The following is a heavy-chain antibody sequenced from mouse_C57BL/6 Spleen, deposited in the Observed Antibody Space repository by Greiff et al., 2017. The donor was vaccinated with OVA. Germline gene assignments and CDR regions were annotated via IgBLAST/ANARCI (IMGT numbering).Heavy chain of an antibody. CDR2: IDPSDSET. Sequence: QVQLKQPGAELVRPGSSVKLSCKASGYTFTSYWMHWVKQRPIQGLEWIGNIDPSDSETHYNQKFKDKATLTVDKSSSTAYMQLSSLTSEDSAVYYCARGDSYYFDYWGQGTTLTVSS. D-gene: IGHD3-3*01. CDR1: GYTFTSYW. CDR3: ARGDSYYFDY. J-gene: IGHJ2*01. V-gene: IGHV1-52*01.